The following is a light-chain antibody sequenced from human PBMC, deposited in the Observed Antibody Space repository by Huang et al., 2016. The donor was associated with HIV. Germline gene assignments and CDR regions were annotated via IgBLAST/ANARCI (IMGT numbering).Light chain of an antibody. CDR3: KHYDNWAPAT. J-gene: IGKJ1*01. CDR2: GAS. Sequence: EIVMTQSPVTLSVSPGESATLSCRASQNVSTNLAWYQHKPGRAPRLLIYGASTRATRVPARFSASGSGTEFTLTVGGLRSDDFAVYYCKHYDNWAPATFGQGTK. CDR1: QNVSTN. V-gene: IGKV3-15*01.